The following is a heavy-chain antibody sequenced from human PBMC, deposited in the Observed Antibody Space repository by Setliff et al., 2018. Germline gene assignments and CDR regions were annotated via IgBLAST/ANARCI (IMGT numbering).Heavy chain of an antibody. Sequence: GASVKVSCKASGYTFTGYYMHWVRQAPGQGLEWMGWINPNSGGTNYAQKFQGWVTMTRDTSISTAYMELSRLRSDDTAVYYGARGGQTNGAPYFDYWGQGTLVTVSS. CDR2: INPNSGGT. CDR3: ARGGQTNGAPYFDY. V-gene: IGHV1-2*04. D-gene: IGHD1-26*01. CDR1: GYTFTGYY. J-gene: IGHJ4*02.